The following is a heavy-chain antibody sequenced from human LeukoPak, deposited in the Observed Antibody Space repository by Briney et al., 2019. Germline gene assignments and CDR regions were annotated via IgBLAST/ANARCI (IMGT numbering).Heavy chain of an antibody. D-gene: IGHD3-22*01. Sequence: GGSLRLSCAASGFTFSNNYMSWVRQAPGKGLEWVSVIYSGGSTYYADSVKGRFTISRDNSKNTLYFQMNSLRAEDTAVYYCARRYNYDSSGYYYVRDAFDIWGQGTMVTVSS. J-gene: IGHJ3*02. CDR2: IYSGGST. CDR3: ARRYNYDSSGYYYVRDAFDI. CDR1: GFTFSNNY. V-gene: IGHV3-53*01.